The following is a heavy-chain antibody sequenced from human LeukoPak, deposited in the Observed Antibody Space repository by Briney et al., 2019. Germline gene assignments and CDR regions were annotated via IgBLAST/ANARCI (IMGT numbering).Heavy chain of an antibody. CDR2: ISSSSSSI. CDR1: GFIFNYYS. Sequence: PGGSRRLSCAASGFIFNYYSMNWVRQAPGKGLEWVSYISSSSSSIYYADSVKGRFTISRDNAKNSLYLQMNSLRDEDTAVYYCTKESVTYLDYWGQGTLVTVSS. V-gene: IGHV3-48*02. J-gene: IGHJ4*02. CDR3: TKESVTYLDY. D-gene: IGHD2-21*02.